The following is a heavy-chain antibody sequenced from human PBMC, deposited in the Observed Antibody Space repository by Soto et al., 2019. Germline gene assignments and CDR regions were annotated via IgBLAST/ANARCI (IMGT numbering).Heavy chain of an antibody. CDR2: VYATGTT. V-gene: IGHV4-4*07. CDR1: GGSISKFY. J-gene: IGHJ5*02. Sequence: SETLSLTCNVSGGSISKFYWAWIRKTAGNGLEWMGRVYATGTTDYNPSLRSRVAMSVDISKKTFSLRLRSVTGADSGVYYCVRDGSKSLRDWFDPWGQGILVTVS. CDR3: VRDGSKSLRDWFDP.